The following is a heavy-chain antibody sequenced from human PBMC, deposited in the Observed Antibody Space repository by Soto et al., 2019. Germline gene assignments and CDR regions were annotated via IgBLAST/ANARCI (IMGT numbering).Heavy chain of an antibody. D-gene: IGHD4-17*01. Sequence: QVQLVQSGAEVKKPGASVKVSCKASGYTFPSSTIRWLRQAPGQGLEWMGWSKAYSGNTNYAQKLQGRVTMTTDTSTNTAYMELGSLTSDDTAMYYCAIADYGDDDYWGQGTLVTVSS. V-gene: IGHV1-18*01. J-gene: IGHJ4*02. CDR2: SKAYSGNT. CDR3: AIADYGDDDY. CDR1: GYTFPSST.